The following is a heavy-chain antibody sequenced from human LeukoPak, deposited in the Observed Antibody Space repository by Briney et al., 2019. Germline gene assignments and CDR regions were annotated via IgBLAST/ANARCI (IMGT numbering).Heavy chain of an antibody. Sequence: GGSLRLSCSASGFTFSSYAMHWVRQAPGKGLEYVSAISRYGGSTSYAESVKGRFTISRDNSKNTLYLQMSSLRAEDTAVYYCVKGDHVTYYFDYWGQGTLVTVSS. CDR3: VKGDHVTYYFDY. CDR2: ISRYGGST. J-gene: IGHJ4*02. V-gene: IGHV3-64D*06. CDR1: GFTFSSYA. D-gene: IGHD1-14*01.